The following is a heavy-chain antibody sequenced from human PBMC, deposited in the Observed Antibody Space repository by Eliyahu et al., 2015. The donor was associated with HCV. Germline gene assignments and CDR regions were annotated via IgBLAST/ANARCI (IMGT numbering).Heavy chain of an antibody. V-gene: IGHV3-21*01. CDR2: ISSSGSYI. D-gene: IGHD2-2*01. CDR3: AIDPNSFVVVPAAISLYYGMDV. CDR1: GFXFSXYX. Sequence: EVQLVESGGGLVKPGGSLRLSCXASGFXFSXYXMNWVRQAPGKGLEWVSSISSSGSYIYYADSVKGRFTISRDNAKNSLYLQMNSLRAEDTAVYYCAIDPNSFVVVPAAISLYYGMDVWGXGTTVTVSS. J-gene: IGHJ6*02.